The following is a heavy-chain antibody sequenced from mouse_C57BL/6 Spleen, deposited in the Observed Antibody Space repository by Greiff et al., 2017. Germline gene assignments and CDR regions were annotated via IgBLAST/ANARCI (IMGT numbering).Heavy chain of an antibody. Sequence: QVQLQQSGAELVRPGTSVKVSCKASGYAFTNYLIEWVKQRPGQGLEWIGVINPGGGGTNYNEKFKGKVTLTADQSSSTAYMQLSSLTSEDSAVYYCARVGYDYVYDWSQGTTRTVSS. CDR3: ARVGYDYVYD. CDR1: GYAFTNYL. J-gene: IGHJ2*01. V-gene: IGHV1-54*01. CDR2: INPGGGGT. D-gene: IGHD2-4*01.